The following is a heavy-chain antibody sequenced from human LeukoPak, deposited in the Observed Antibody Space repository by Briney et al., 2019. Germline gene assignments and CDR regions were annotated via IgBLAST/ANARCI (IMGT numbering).Heavy chain of an antibody. CDR3: ARSSSSSFDY. CDR2: IKQDGSEK. V-gene: IGHV3-7*02. Sequence: GGSLRLSCAASGFTFSTYWMSWVRQAPGIGLEWVANIKQDGSEKYYADSVKGRFTVSRDNAKNTLYLQMNSLRAEDTAVYYCARSSSSSFDYWGQGTLLTVSS. CDR1: GFTFSTYW. J-gene: IGHJ4*02. D-gene: IGHD6-13*01.